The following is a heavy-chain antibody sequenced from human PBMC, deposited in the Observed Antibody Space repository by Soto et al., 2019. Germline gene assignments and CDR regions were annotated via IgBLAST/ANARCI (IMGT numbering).Heavy chain of an antibody. Sequence: PSETLSLTFTVSGGSISSGGYCWSWIRQRPGKGRVWSGSIYDSGSTYYNPSLKSRVTISVDKSQNQYSLKLSPVTAADTAVYYYPRHSLYGGNSVFDYPGPGTPVTVSS. CDR2: IYDSGST. V-gene: IGHV4-30-4*08. J-gene: IGHJ4*02. CDR1: GGSISSGGYC. CDR3: PRHSLYGGNSVFDY. D-gene: IGHD4-17*01.